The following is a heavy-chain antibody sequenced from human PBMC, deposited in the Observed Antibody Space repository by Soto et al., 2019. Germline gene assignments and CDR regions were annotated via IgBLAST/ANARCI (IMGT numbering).Heavy chain of an antibody. V-gene: IGHV1-69*05. CDR1: GYTFSSYA. CDR3: VRSDSSGYYYEAYFDY. D-gene: IGHD3-22*01. J-gene: IGHJ4*02. Sequence: SVKVSCKASGYTFSSYAISWVRQAPGQGLEWMGVIIPIFGTPNYAQKLQGRVTMTTDTSTSTAYMELRSLRSDDTAVYYCVRSDSSGYYYEAYFDYWGQGTLVTVSS. CDR2: IIPIFGTP.